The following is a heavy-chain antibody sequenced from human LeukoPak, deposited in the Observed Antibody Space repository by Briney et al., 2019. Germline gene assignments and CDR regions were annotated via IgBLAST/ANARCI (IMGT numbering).Heavy chain of an antibody. CDR2: INPNSGGT. CDR3: ARDVEIVVVPAAIGY. D-gene: IGHD2-2*03. V-gene: IGHV1-2*02. J-gene: IGHJ4*02. Sequence: ASVKVSCKASGYTFTGYYMHWVRQAPGQGLEWMGWINPNSGGTNYAQKFQGRVTMTRDTSISTAYMELSRLRSDDTAVYYCARDVEIVVVPAAIGYWGQGTLVTVSS. CDR1: GYTFTGYY.